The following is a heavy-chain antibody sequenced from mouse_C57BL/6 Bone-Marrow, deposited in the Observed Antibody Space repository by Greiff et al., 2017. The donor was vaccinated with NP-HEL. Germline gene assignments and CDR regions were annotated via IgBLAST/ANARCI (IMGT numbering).Heavy chain of an antibody. CDR3: ARDRGYYYAMDY. V-gene: IGHV7-1*01. CDR1: GFTFSDFY. J-gene: IGHJ4*01. CDR2: SRNKANDYTT. Sequence: EVNVVESGGGLVQSGRSLRLSCATSGFTFSDFYMEWVRQAPGKGLEWIAASRNKANDYTTEYSASVKGRFIVSRDTSQSILYLQMNALRAEDTAIYYCARDRGYYYAMDYWGQGTSVTVSS.